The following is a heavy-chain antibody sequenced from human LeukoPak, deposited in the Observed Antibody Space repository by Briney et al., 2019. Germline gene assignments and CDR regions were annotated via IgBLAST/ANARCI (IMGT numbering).Heavy chain of an antibody. Sequence: SETLSLTCTVSGGSISNYFWSWIRQPPGKGLEWIGYIYYSGDTNYNPSLKSRVTISVDTSKNQFSLKLTSVTAADTAVHYCARHYRSGGNFDYWGQGTLVTVSS. D-gene: IGHD3-16*02. CDR3: ARHYRSGGNFDY. V-gene: IGHV4-59*08. CDR2: IYYSGDT. J-gene: IGHJ4*02. CDR1: GGSISNYF.